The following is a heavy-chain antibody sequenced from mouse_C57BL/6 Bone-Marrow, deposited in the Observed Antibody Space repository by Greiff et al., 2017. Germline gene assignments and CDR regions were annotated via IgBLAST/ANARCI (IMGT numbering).Heavy chain of an antibody. CDR1: GFTFSSYA. D-gene: IGHD1-1*01. J-gene: IGHJ3*01. V-gene: IGHV5-4*01. Sequence: EVQGVESGGGLVKPGGSLKLSCAASGFTFSSYAMSWVRQTPEKRLEWVATISDGGSYTYSPDNVKGRFTISRDNAKNNLYLQMSHLKSEDTAMYYCARDRNYGRFAYWGQGTLVTVSA. CDR2: ISDGGSYT. CDR3: ARDRNYGRFAY.